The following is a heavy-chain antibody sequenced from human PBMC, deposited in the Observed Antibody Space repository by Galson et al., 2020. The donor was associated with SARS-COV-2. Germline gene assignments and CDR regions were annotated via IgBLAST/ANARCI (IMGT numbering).Heavy chain of an antibody. V-gene: IGHV4-39*01. CDR3: ARHDKRIIGWFDP. CDR1: GGSISSSSYY. J-gene: IGHJ5*02. CDR2: IYYSGNT. D-gene: IGHD2-15*01. Sequence: SQTLSLSCTVPGGSISSSSYYWGWIRQPPGKGLEWIGSIYYSGNTYYNPSLKSRVTISVDTSKNQFSLKLSSVTAADTAVYHCARHDKRIIGWFDPWGQGTLVIVSS.